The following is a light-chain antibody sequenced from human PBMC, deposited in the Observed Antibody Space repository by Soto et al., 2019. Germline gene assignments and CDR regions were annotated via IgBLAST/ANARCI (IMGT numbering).Light chain of an antibody. J-gene: IGLJ1*01. CDR2: TNN. CDR3: QSYDSSLSAYV. Sequence: QSVLTQPPSASGTPGQRVSISCSGSSTNIGRNSISWYQNLPGTAPKLLIYTNNQRPSGVPARFSGSKSGTSASLAISGLQSEDEADYYCQSYDSSLSAYVFGTGTKVTVL. V-gene: IGLV1-44*01. CDR1: STNIGRNS.